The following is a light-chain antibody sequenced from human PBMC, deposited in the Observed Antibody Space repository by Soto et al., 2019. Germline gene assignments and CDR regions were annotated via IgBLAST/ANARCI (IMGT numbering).Light chain of an antibody. CDR1: SSDVGGYNY. V-gene: IGLV2-14*01. CDR3: SSYTSGSTRV. J-gene: IGLJ3*02. CDR2: EVS. Sequence: QSALTQPASVSGSPGQSITISCTGTSSDVGGYNYVSWYQQHPGKAPKLKIYEVSNRPSGVSNRFSGSKSGNTASLTISGLQAEDEADYYCSSYTSGSTRVFGGGTKLTVL.